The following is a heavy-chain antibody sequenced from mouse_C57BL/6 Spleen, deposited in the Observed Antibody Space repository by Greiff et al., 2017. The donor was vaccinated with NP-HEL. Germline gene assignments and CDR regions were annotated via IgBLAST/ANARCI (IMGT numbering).Heavy chain of an antibody. CDR1: EYEFPSHD. CDR3: ARKVNGTESFDV. CDR2: INSDGGST. J-gene: IGHJ1*03. D-gene: IGHD4-1*01. V-gene: IGHV5-2*01. Sequence: EVQRVESGGGLVQPGESLKLSCESNEYEFPSHDMSWVRKTPEKRLELVAAINSDGGSTYYPDTMERRFFISSDNTKKTRYRQMSRLRSVYTAWYYCARKVNGTESFDVWGTGTTVTVSS.